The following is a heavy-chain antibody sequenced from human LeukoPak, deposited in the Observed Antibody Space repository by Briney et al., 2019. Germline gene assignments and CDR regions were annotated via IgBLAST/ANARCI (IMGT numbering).Heavy chain of an antibody. V-gene: IGHV1-69*13. J-gene: IGHJ1*01. Sequence: SVKVSCKASGGTFISYVISWVRQAPGQGLEWMGGIMPFFGTANYAQKFQGRVTITADESTSTAYMELSSLRSEDTAVYYCARGYCTNGVCYGTRAEYFQHWGQGTLVTVSS. CDR3: ARGYCTNGVCYGTRAEYFQH. CDR2: IMPFFGTA. D-gene: IGHD2-8*01. CDR1: GGTFISYV.